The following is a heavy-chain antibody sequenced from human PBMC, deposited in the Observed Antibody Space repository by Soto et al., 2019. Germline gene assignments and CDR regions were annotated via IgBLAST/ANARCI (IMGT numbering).Heavy chain of an antibody. CDR1: GFTFSNYW. V-gene: IGHV3-74*01. CDR2: INSDGSNT. J-gene: IGHJ5*02. Sequence: PGGSLRLSCAASGFTFSNYWMHWVRQTPGKGLVWVSRINSDGSNTNYADSVKGRFTISRDNARNTLYLQMNSLGAEDTAVYYCARDGFPLGYCTGGSCYSWFDPWGQGTLVTVSS. CDR3: ARDGFPLGYCTGGSCYSWFDP. D-gene: IGHD2-8*02.